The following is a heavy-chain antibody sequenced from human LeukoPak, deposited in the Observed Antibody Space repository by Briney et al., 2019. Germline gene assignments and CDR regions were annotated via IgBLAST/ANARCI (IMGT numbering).Heavy chain of an antibody. CDR3: ARGPAYQLLGDNWFDP. CDR1: GYTFTSYY. D-gene: IGHD2-2*01. J-gene: IGHJ5*02. Sequence: ASVKVSCKASGYTFTSYYMHWVRQAPGQGLEWMGIINPSGGSTSYAQKFQGRVTVTRDTSTSTVYMELSSLRSEDTAVYYCARGPAYQLLGDNWFDPWGQGTLVTVSS. V-gene: IGHV1-46*01. CDR2: INPSGGST.